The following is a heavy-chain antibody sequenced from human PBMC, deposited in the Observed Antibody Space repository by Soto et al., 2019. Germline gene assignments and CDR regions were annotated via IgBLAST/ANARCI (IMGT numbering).Heavy chain of an antibody. J-gene: IGHJ5*02. CDR3: ARSMGFDP. V-gene: IGHV3-30-3*01. CDR2: VSYDGNNK. CDR1: GFTFSTYV. Sequence: PGGSLRLSCAASGFTFSTYVMHWVRQAPGKGLEWVAVVSYDGNNKYYADSVKGRFSISRDNSKNTLYLEMNSLRAEDTAVYYCARSMGFDPWGQGT.